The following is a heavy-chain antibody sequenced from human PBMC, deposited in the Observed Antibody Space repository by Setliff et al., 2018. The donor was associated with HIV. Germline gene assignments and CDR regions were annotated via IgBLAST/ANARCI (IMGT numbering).Heavy chain of an antibody. V-gene: IGHV1-3*01. CDR2: INLVTGKT. CDR3: ANGGSGGQFDH. Sequence: ASVKVSCKASGDTFSNYAISWVRQAPGQGPEWMGWINLVTGKTAYLQKFRGRVIITRDTSATTAFMEMSSLRSEDTAVYFCANGGSGGQFDHWGQGTLVTVSS. D-gene: IGHD3-16*01. J-gene: IGHJ4*02. CDR1: GDTFSNYA.